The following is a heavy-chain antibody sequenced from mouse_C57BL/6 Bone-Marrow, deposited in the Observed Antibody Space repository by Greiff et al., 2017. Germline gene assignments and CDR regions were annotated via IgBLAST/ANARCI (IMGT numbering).Heavy chain of an antibody. D-gene: IGHD1-2*01. Sequence: QVQLQQSGAELVRPGTSVKVSCKASGYAFTNYLIEWVKQRPGQGLEWIGVINPGSGGANYNEKFKGKANLTAVKSSSTAYMPLSSLTSEDSAVYFCAIDEAYYGYYAMDYWGQGTSVTVSS. V-gene: IGHV1-54*01. J-gene: IGHJ4*01. CDR2: INPGSGGA. CDR1: GYAFTNYL. CDR3: AIDEAYYGYYAMDY.